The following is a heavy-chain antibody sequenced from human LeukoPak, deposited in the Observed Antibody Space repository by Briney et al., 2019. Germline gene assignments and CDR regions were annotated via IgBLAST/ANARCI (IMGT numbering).Heavy chain of an antibody. J-gene: IGHJ4*02. CDR3: ARDGYSNYWYLNL. V-gene: IGHV3-23*01. D-gene: IGHD6-13*01. CDR2: ISGTGGRT. Sequence: PGGSLRLSCAASGFAFSSYAMSWVRQAPGKGLEWVSSISGTGGRTYYADFVKGRFTISRDNSKNTPDLQMNSLRADDTAVYYCARDGYSNYWYLNLWGQGTLVTVSS. CDR1: GFAFSSYA.